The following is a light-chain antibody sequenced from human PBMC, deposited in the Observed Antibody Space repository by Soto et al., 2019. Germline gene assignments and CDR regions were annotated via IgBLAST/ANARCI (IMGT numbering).Light chain of an antibody. CDR1: QSVSSY. CDR2: DAS. Sequence: EIVLTQSPATLSLSPGERATLSCRASQSVSSYLAWYQQKPGQAPRLLIYDASDRATGIPARFSGSGSRTDFALAISSLEPEEFGVYYCQQRSNWPPTFRQGTELEIK. J-gene: IGKJ2*01. V-gene: IGKV3-11*01. CDR3: QQRSNWPPT.